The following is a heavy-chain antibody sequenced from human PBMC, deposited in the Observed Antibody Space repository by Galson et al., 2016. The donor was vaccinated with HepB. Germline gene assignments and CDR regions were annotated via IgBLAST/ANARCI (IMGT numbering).Heavy chain of an antibody. Sequence: SVKVSCKASGYNFNDYYIQWVRQAPGQGLEWMGWFNPNSGGTGYVQKFQGRATMTGDTSLSTAHMEVHRRTSDDTAVYYCARAKWKQQTEAAFHIWGQGTLVTVSS. D-gene: IGHD1/OR15-1a*01. V-gene: IGHV1-2*02. CDR3: ARAKWKQQTEAAFHI. CDR1: GYNFNDYY. CDR2: FNPNSGGT. J-gene: IGHJ3*02.